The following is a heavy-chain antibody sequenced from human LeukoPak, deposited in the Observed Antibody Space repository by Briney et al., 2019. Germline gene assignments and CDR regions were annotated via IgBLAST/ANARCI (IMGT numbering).Heavy chain of an antibody. CDR1: GYTFTGYY. J-gene: IGHJ4*02. V-gene: IGHV1-2*02. CDR3: ANLHIVVVMNLYYFDY. D-gene: IGHD3-22*01. Sequence: ASVKVSCKASGYTFTGYYMHWVRQAPGQGLEWMGWINPNSGGTNYAQKFQGRVTMTRDTSISTAYMELSRLRSDDTAVYYCANLHIVVVMNLYYFDYWGQGTLVTVSS. CDR2: INPNSGGT.